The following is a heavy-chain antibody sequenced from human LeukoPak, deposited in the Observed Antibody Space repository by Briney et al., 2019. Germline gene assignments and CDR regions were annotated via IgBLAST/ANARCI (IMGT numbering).Heavy chain of an antibody. V-gene: IGHV3-23*01. J-gene: IGHJ6*03. CDR2: ISGSGGST. D-gene: IGHD3-10*01. CDR1: GFTFSSYA. CDR3: ASVLLYYYYMDV. Sequence: GGSLRLSCAASGFTFSSYAMSWVRQAPGKGLEWVSAISGSGGSTYYADSVKGRFTISRDNAKNSLYLQMNSLRAEDTAVYYCASVLLYYYYMDVWGKGTTVTVSS.